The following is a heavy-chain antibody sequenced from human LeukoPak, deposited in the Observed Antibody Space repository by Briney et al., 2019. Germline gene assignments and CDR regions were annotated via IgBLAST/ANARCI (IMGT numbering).Heavy chain of an antibody. J-gene: IGHJ4*02. V-gene: IGHV3-23*01. Sequence: GGSLRLSCAASGFTFSSYAMSWVRQAPGRGWGWVSAISGSGGSTYYADSVKGRFTISRDNSKNTLYLQMNSLRAEDTAVYYCANLISPDGDYWGQGTLVTVSS. CDR2: ISGSGGST. CDR1: GFTFSSYA. CDR3: ANLISPDGDY. D-gene: IGHD2/OR15-2a*01.